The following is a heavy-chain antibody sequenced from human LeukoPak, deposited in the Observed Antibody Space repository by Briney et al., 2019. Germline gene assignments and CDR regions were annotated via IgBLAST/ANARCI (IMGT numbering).Heavy chain of an antibody. CDR2: TNWNGGST. D-gene: IGHD3-3*01. Sequence: PGGSLRLSCAASGFTFDDYGMNWVRQAPGKGLEWVSGTNWNGGSTGYADSVKGRFTISRDNAKNSLYLQMNSLRAEDTALYYCARDTFGVVIGYMDVWGKGTTVTVSS. J-gene: IGHJ6*03. CDR1: GFTFDDYG. V-gene: IGHV3-20*04. CDR3: ARDTFGVVIGYMDV.